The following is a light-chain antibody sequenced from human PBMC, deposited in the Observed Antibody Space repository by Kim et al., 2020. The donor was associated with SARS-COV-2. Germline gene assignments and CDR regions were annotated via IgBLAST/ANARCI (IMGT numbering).Light chain of an antibody. J-gene: IGKJ1*01. CDR1: QSISDW. V-gene: IGKV1-5*03. CDR3: QHYYTLWT. Sequence: DIQMTQSPSTLSASVGDRVTITCRASQSISDWLAWYQQKPGKAPKLLIYKASSLESGVPSSFSGSGSSTEFTLTISSLQPDDFATYYCQHYYTLWTFGQGTKVDIK. CDR2: KAS.